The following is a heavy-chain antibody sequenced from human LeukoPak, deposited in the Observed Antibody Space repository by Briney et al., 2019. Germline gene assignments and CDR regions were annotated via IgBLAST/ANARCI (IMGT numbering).Heavy chain of an antibody. CDR3: AKDRPRYIAAAGTPYFDY. D-gene: IGHD6-13*01. Sequence: GGSLRLSCAASGFTFSSYAMSWVRQAPGKGLEWVSAISGSGGSTYYADSVKGRFTISRDSSKNTLYLQMNSLRAEDTAVYYCAKDRPRYIAAAGTPYFDYWGQGTLVTVSS. CDR2: ISGSGGST. CDR1: GFTFSSYA. J-gene: IGHJ4*02. V-gene: IGHV3-23*01.